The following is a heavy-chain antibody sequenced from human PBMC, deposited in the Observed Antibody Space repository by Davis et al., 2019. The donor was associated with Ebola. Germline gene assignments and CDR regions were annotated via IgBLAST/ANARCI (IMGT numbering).Heavy chain of an antibody. Sequence: GESLKISCAASGFTFSSYSMNWVRQAPGKGLEWVSYISSSSSTIYYADSVKGRFTISRDNAKNSLYLQMNSLRDEDTAVYYCARDRERGYSGYGQFDYWGQGTLVTVSS. V-gene: IGHV3-48*02. CDR2: ISSSSSTI. J-gene: IGHJ4*02. CDR3: ARDRERGYSGYGQFDY. D-gene: IGHD5-12*01. CDR1: GFTFSSYS.